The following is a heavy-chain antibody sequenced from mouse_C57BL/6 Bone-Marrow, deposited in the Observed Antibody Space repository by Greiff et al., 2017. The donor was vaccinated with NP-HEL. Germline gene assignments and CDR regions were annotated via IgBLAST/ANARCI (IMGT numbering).Heavy chain of an antibody. D-gene: IGHD1-1*01. CDR1: GYTFTSYG. Sequence: QVQLQQSGAELARPWASVKLSCKASGYTFTSYGISWVKPITGQCLEWIGEIYPRSGHTYYNEKFKGKATLTADKSSSTAYMELRSLTSEDSAVYFCARDGLLRFYWYFDVWGTGTTVTVSS. CDR2: IYPRSGHT. J-gene: IGHJ1*03. CDR3: ARDGLLRFYWYFDV. V-gene: IGHV1-81*01.